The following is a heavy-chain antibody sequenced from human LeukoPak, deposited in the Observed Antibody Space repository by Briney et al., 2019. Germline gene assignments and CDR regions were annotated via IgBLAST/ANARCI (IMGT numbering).Heavy chain of an antibody. CDR1: GGSFSGYY. CDR2: INHSGST. J-gene: IGHJ4*02. Sequence: SETLSLTCAVYGGSFSGYYRSWIRQPPGKGLEWIGEINHSGSTNYNPSLKSRVTISVDTSKNQFSLKLSSVTAADTAVYYCARLIGSGPFDYWGQGTLVTVSS. V-gene: IGHV4-34*01. CDR3: ARLIGSGPFDY. D-gene: IGHD3-10*01.